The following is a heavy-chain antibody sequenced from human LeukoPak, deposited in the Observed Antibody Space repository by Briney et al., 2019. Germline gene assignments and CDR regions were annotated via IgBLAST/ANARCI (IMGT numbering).Heavy chain of an antibody. D-gene: IGHD3-22*01. V-gene: IGHV3-23*01. CDR3: AKTSDISVRYYFDY. CDR1: GLTSGIYA. CDR2: ISGSGGVT. Sequence: GGSLSLSCAASGLTSGIYAMSWVRQAPGKGPEWVSGISGSGGVTYYADSVKGRFTISRDNSKNTLYVQMNSLRVEDTAVYYCAKTSDISVRYYFDYWGQGTLVAVSS. J-gene: IGHJ4*02.